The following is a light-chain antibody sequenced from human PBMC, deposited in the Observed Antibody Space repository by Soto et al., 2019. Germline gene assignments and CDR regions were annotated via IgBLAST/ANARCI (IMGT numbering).Light chain of an antibody. Sequence: QSALTQPASVSGSPGQSIAISCTGTSRNVGGYNYVSWHQQHPGKAPKLMLYEVSNRPSGVSSRFSGSKSGSTASLTSSGIQAEDEGDYYCCSSTTTSTLVFGTGTKLTVL. CDR3: CSSTTTSTLV. J-gene: IGLJ1*01. CDR2: EVS. V-gene: IGLV2-14*01. CDR1: SRNVGGYNY.